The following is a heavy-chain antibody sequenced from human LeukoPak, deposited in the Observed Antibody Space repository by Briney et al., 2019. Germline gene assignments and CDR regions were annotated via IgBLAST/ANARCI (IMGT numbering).Heavy chain of an antibody. J-gene: IGHJ5*02. V-gene: IGHV1-8*03. CDR3: ARCLHSSGWYWLNNWFDP. CDR1: GGTFSSYA. CDR2: MNPNSGNT. D-gene: IGHD6-19*01. Sequence: ASVKVSCKVSGGTFSSYAISWVRQAPGQGLEWMGWMNPNSGNTGYAQKFQGRVTITRNTSISTAYMELSSLRPEDTAVYYCARCLHSSGWYWLNNWFDPWC.